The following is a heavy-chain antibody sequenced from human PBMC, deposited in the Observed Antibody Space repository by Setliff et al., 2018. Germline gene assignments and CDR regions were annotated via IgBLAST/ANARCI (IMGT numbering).Heavy chain of an antibody. D-gene: IGHD5-18*01. CDR1: GYTFTNYW. Sequence: PGESLKISCKGSGYTFTNYWIGWVRQMPGKGLEWMGLIYPGDSDTRYSPSFQGQVTISADRSISTAYLQWRSLKASDTAMYYCARLGYSDGFDIWGQGAPVTVSS. J-gene: IGHJ4*02. V-gene: IGHV5-51*01. CDR2: IYPGDSDT. CDR3: ARLGYSDGFDI.